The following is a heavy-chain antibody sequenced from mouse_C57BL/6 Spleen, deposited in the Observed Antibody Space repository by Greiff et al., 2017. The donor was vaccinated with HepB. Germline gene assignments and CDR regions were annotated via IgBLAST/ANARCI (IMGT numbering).Heavy chain of an antibody. J-gene: IGHJ2*01. Sequence: VQLQQSGAELVKAGASVKMSCKASGYTFTSYWMHWVKQRLGQGLEWFAETNPTNGRTYYNEKFKSKATLTVDKSSSTAYMLLSGPTFEDSAVYYCARIKKIVATYFHYWGRGTTLTDSS. CDR2: TNPTNGRT. V-gene: IGHV1S81*02. CDR3: ARIKKIVATYFHY. D-gene: IGHD1-1*01. CDR1: GYTFTSYW.